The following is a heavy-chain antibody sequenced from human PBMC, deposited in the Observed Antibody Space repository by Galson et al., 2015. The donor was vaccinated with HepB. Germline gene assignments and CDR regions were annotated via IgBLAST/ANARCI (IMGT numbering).Heavy chain of an antibody. D-gene: IGHD5-18*01. CDR3: ARDWGGYSYGYNS. CDR2: IIPIFGTA. V-gene: IGHV1-69*13. Sequence: SVKVSCKASGGTFSSNAISWVRQAPGQGLEWMGGIIPIFGTANYAQKFQGRVTITADESTSTAYMELSSLRPEDTAVYYCARDWGGYSYGYNSWGQGTLVTVSS. J-gene: IGHJ4*02. CDR1: GGTFSSNA.